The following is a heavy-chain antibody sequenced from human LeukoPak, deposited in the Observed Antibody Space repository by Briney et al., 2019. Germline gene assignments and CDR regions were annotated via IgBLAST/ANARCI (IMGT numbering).Heavy chain of an antibody. J-gene: IGHJ4*02. CDR2: INPNSGGT. D-gene: IGHD3-22*01. CDR1: GYTFTGYY. Sequence: ASVKVSCKASGYTFTGYYMHWVRQAPGQGLEWMGWINPNSGGTNYAQKFQGRATMTRDTSISTAYMELSRLRSDDTAVYYCARGAELITMIVVVWGQGTLVTVSS. CDR3: ARGAELITMIVVV. V-gene: IGHV1-2*02.